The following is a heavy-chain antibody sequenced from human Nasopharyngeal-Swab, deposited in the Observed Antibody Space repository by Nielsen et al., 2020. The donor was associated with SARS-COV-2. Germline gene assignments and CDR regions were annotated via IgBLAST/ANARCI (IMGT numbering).Heavy chain of an antibody. V-gene: IGHV1-18*01. CDR1: GYTFTSYD. CDR2: ISAYNGNT. D-gene: IGHD3-22*01. CDR3: ARGRRYYYDSSGPLSDFDY. Sequence: ASVKVSCKASGYTFTSYDINWVRQAPGQGLEWMGWISAYNGNTNYAQKLQGRVTMTTDTSTSTAYMELRSLRSDDTAVYYCARGRRYYYDSSGPLSDFDYWGQGTLVTVSS. J-gene: IGHJ4*02.